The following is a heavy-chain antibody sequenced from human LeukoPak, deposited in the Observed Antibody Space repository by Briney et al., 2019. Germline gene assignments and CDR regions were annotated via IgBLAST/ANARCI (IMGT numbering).Heavy chain of an antibody. CDR1: GFTFSSYW. V-gene: IGHV3-74*01. Sequence: GGSLRLSCADSGFTFSSYWMHWVRQAPGKGLVWVSRITYDGRSTNYADSVNGPFPISRDNSKNTLYLQMNSLRAEDTAVYYCAREFQWLVSRVYAFDIWGQGTMVTVSS. J-gene: IGHJ3*02. D-gene: IGHD6-19*01. CDR2: ITYDGRST. CDR3: AREFQWLVSRVYAFDI.